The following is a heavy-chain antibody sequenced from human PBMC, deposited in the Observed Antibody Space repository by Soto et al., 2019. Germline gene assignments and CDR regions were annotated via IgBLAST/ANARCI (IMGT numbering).Heavy chain of an antibody. D-gene: IGHD3-10*01. CDR2: IYYSGST. CDR3: ASSTSMVRGVIIPYYGIDV. J-gene: IGHJ6*02. V-gene: IGHV4-59*01. Sequence: PSETLSLTCTVSGGSISSYYWSWIRQPPGKGLEWIGYIYYSGSTNYNPSLKSRVTISVDTSKNQFSLKLSSVTAADTAVYYCASSTSMVRGVIIPYYGIDVWGQGTTVTVSS. CDR1: GGSISSYY.